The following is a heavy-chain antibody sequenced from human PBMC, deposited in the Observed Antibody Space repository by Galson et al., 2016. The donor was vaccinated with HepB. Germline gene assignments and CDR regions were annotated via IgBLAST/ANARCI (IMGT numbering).Heavy chain of an antibody. D-gene: IGHD1-1*01. CDR1: GDSVSSNSAT. CDR3: ARRTGNGFDV. V-gene: IGHV6-1*01. Sequence: CAISGDSVSSNSATWNWIRLSPSRGLEWLGRTYYRSKWNSDYALSVKNRITINADTSKSQFSLQLNSVTPEDTAVHYCARRTGNGFDVWGQGTTVTVSS. J-gene: IGHJ6*02. CDR2: TYYRSKWNS.